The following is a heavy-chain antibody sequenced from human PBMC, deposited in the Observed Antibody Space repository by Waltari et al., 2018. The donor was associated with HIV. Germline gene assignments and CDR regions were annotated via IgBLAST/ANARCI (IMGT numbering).Heavy chain of an antibody. Sequence: QVQLVESGGGVVQPGRSLRLSCAASGFPFSSYGMHWVRQAPGKGLEWVAVISYDGSNKYYADAVKGRVTISRDNSKNTLDLQMNSLRAEDTAVYYCAKDKGGVTYIFDYWGQGTLVTVSS. CDR2: ISYDGSNK. D-gene: IGHD1-1*01. J-gene: IGHJ4*02. CDR1: GFPFSSYG. V-gene: IGHV3-30*18. CDR3: AKDKGGVTYIFDY.